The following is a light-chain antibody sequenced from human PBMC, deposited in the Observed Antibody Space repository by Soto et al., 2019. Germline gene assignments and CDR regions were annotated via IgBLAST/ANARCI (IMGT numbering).Light chain of an antibody. Sequence: EIVMTQSPATLSVSPGERATLSCRASQSVSSDLAWYHQKPGQAPRLLIYGASTRATGIPARFSGSGSGTEITLTTNSLQSEDFAVYYCQQYNNWPRTFGQGTKVEIK. J-gene: IGKJ1*01. CDR2: GAS. CDR1: QSVSSD. V-gene: IGKV3-15*01. CDR3: QQYNNWPRT.